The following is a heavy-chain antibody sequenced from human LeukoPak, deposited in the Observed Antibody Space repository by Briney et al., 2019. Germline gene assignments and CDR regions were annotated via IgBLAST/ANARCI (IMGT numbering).Heavy chain of an antibody. J-gene: IGHJ4*02. CDR1: GFAFGNYG. CDR2: ITGSGSTT. D-gene: IGHD7-27*01. Sequence: GGSLRLSCAASGFAFGNYGMNWVRQAPGKGLEWVSGITGSGSTTYCADSVKGRFTISRDNSKNTLYLQMNSPRAEDTAAYYCAKDGNWARFENWGQGTLVTVSS. CDR3: AKDGNWARFEN. V-gene: IGHV3-23*01.